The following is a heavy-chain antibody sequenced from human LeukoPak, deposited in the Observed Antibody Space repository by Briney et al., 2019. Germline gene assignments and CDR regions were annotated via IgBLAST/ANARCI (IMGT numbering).Heavy chain of an antibody. D-gene: IGHD3-22*01. J-gene: IGHJ4*02. CDR3: ASTGYYDSSGYYYFDY. V-gene: IGHV3-15*01. CDR1: GFTFSDAW. Sequence: GGSLRLSCAASGFTFSDAWMSWVRQAPGKGLEWVGRIKSKTDGGTTDYAAPVKGRFTISRDNSKNTLYLQMTSLRAEDTAVYYCASTGYYDSSGYYYFDYWGQGTLVTVSS. CDR2: IKSKTDGGTT.